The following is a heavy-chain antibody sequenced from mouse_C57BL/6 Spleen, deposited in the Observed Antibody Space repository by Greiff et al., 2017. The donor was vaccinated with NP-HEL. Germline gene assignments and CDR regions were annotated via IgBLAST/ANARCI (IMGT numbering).Heavy chain of an antibody. Sequence: EVQLQESGPVLVKPGASVKMSCKASGYTFTDYYMNWVKQSHGKSLEWIGVINPYNGGTSYNQKFKGKATLTVDKSSSTAYMELNSLTSEDSAVYYCAREGASSPFAYWGQGTLVTVSA. J-gene: IGHJ3*01. CDR1: GYTFTDYY. D-gene: IGHD1-1*01. CDR2: INPYNGGT. CDR3: AREGASSPFAY. V-gene: IGHV1-19*01.